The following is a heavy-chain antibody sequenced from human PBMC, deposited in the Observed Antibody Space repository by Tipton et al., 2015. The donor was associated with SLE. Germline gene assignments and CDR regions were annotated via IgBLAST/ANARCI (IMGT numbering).Heavy chain of an antibody. CDR2: ISWNSGTI. V-gene: IGHV3-9*01. CDR3: VKDMTGKGGNWGTWVFDF. CDR1: GFTFDDYA. J-gene: IGHJ4*02. D-gene: IGHD7-27*01. Sequence: SLRLSCAASGFTFDDYAMHWVRQAPGKGLEWVSGISWNSGTINYADSVKGRFTISRDNAKNSLFLQMNSLGPEDTALYYCVKDMTGKGGNWGTWVFDFWGQGTLVTVSS.